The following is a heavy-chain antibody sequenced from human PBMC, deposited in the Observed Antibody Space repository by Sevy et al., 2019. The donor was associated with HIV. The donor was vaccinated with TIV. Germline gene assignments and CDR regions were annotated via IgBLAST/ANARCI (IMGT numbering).Heavy chain of an antibody. V-gene: IGHV3-48*01. CDR1: GFTFSSYS. D-gene: IGHD3-10*01. Sequence: GGSLRLSCAASGFTFSSYSMNWVRQAPGKGLEWVSYISSSSSTIYYADSVKGRFTISRDNAKNSLYLQMNSLGAEDTAVYYCARDGRDYYGSGSYWGQGTLVTVSS. J-gene: IGHJ4*02. CDR2: ISSSSSTI. CDR3: ARDGRDYYGSGSY.